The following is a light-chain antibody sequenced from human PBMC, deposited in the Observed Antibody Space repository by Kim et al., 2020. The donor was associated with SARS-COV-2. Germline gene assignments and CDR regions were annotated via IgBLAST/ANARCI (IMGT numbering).Light chain of an antibody. Sequence: SVSPGQTASITCSGDKLGDKYACWYQQKPGQSPVLVIYQDSKRPSGIPERLAGSNSGNTATLTISGPQAMDEADYYCQAWDSSTVVFGGGTQLTVL. V-gene: IGLV3-1*01. CDR3: QAWDSSTVV. CDR2: QDS. CDR1: KLGDKY. J-gene: IGLJ2*01.